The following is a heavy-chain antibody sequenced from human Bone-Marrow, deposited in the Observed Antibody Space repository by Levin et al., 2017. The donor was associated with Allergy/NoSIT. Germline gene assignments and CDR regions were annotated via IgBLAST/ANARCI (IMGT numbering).Heavy chain of an antibody. CDR1: GFTFSSYW. V-gene: IGHV3-74*01. D-gene: IGHD6-13*01. CDR2: INSDGSST. J-gene: IGHJ4*02. Sequence: GGSLRLSCAASGFTFSSYWMHWVRQAPGKGLVWVSRINSDGSSTSYADSVKGRLTISRDNSKNTLVLEMDSLRAEDTAVYYCANDHITSAGLFDSWGQGTLVTVSS. CDR3: ANDHITSAGLFDS.